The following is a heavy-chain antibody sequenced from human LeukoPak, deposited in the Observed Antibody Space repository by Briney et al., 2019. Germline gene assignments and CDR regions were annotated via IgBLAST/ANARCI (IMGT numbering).Heavy chain of an antibody. J-gene: IGHJ6*03. Sequence: PGGSLRLSCAASGFTFSDYYMSWIRQAPGKGLEWVSYISSSGSTIHYADSVKGRFTISRDNAKNSLYLQMNSLRAEDTAVYYCATRRGWNYDRYYYYYMDVWGKGTTVTVSS. CDR3: ATRRGWNYDRYYYYYMDV. CDR1: GFTFSDYY. V-gene: IGHV3-11*01. CDR2: ISSSGSTI. D-gene: IGHD1-7*01.